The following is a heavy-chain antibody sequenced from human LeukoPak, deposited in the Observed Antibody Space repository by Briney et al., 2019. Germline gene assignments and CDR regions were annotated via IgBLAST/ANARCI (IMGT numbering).Heavy chain of an antibody. CDR3: TKAPLRSCTGAFCYPFDY. CDR1: GSPFTNYA. J-gene: IGHJ4*02. D-gene: IGHD2-8*02. CDR2: TFGSGPDT. Sequence: GGSLRPSCAASGSPFTNYAMGCVRQTPGRRLEWVSATFGSGPDTYHADSVKGRFTVSRDNSRNTLYQQMNSLRVEDTAVYYCTKAPLRSCTGAFCYPFDYWGQGTLVTVSS. V-gene: IGHV3-23*01.